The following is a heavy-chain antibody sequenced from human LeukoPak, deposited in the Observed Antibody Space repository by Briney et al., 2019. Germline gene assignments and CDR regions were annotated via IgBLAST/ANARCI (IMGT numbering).Heavy chain of an antibody. V-gene: IGHV1-2*02. CDR2: IEPNSGDT. J-gene: IGHJ5*02. D-gene: IGHD1-20*01. CDR1: GYTFTGYY. Sequence: ASVKVSCKASGYTFTGYYMHWVRQAPGQGLEWMGWIEPNSGDTNYPEKFQGRITMTRDTSISAAYMELSRLTSDDTAVYFCARDYFTFTSKSYNFFDPWGQGTLVTVSS. CDR3: ARDYFTFTSKSYNFFDP.